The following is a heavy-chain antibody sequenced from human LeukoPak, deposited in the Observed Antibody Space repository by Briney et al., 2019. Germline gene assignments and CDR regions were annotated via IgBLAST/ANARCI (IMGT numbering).Heavy chain of an antibody. D-gene: IGHD2-21*02. CDR3: ARGPPYIVVVTAIGFFDY. CDR1: GVSISSGGYY. CDR2: IYYSGST. J-gene: IGHJ4*02. Sequence: SETLSLTCTVSGVSISSGGYYWSWIRQHPGKGLEWIGYIYYSGSTNYNPSLKSRVTISVDTSKNQFSLKLSSVTAADTAVYYCARGPPYIVVVTAIGFFDYWGQGTLVTVSS. V-gene: IGHV4-31*03.